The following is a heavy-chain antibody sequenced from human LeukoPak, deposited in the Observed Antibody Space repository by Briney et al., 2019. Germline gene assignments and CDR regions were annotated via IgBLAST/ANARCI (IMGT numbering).Heavy chain of an antibody. Sequence: SETLSLTCAVYGGSFSGYYWSWIRQPPGKGLEWIGYIYHSGSTYYNPSLKSRVTISVDRSKNQFSLKLSSVTAADTAVYYCARALRGFYDYWGQGTLVTVSS. D-gene: IGHD3-10*01. J-gene: IGHJ4*02. V-gene: IGHV4-34*01. CDR1: GGSFSGYY. CDR3: ARALRGFYDY. CDR2: IYHSGST.